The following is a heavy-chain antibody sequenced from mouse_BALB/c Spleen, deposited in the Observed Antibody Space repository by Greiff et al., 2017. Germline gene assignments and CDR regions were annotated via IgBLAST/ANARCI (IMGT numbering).Heavy chain of an antibody. CDR3: ARGYYGSSYSLYAMDY. Sequence: VQLQQSGAELARPGASVKMSCKASGYTFTSYSMHWVKQRPGQGLEWIGYINPSSGYTNYNQKFKDKATLTADKSSSTAYMQLSSLTSEDSAVYYCARGYYGSSYSLYAMDYWGQGTSVTVSS. D-gene: IGHD1-1*01. J-gene: IGHJ4*01. CDR1: GYTFTSYS. V-gene: IGHV1-4*01. CDR2: INPSSGYT.